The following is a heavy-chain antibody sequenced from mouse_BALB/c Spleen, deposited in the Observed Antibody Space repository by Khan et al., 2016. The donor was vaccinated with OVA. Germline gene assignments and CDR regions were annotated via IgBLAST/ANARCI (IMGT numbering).Heavy chain of an antibody. D-gene: IGHD1-1*01. Sequence: VQLQQSGTVLARPGTSVKMSCKASGYTFTSYWMHWVKQRPGQGLEWIGAIHPGNSDSSYNQKFKGKAKLTAVTSTSTADMELSSLTNEDSAVYYCIRSVYYGGSWYFDVWGAGTTVTVSS. CDR2: IHPGNSDS. CDR1: GYTFTSYW. V-gene: IGHV1-5*01. J-gene: IGHJ1*01. CDR3: IRSVYYGGSWYFDV.